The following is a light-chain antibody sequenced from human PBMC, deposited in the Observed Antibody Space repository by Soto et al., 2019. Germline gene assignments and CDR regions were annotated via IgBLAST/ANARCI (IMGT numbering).Light chain of an antibody. CDR1: QSVDTR. CDR2: GAS. Sequence: EIEMTQSPATLSVSPGERATLTCWASQSVDTRLAWYQQKPGQAPRRLVYGASTRATGIPSRFSGSGSGTDFTLTISSLQSKDFAVYYCQQYKRWPLTFGGGTKVEIK. V-gene: IGKV3-15*01. CDR3: QQYKRWPLT. J-gene: IGKJ4*01.